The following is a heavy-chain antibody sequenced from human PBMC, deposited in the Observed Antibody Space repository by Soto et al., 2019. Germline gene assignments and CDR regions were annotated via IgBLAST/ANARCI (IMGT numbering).Heavy chain of an antibody. CDR1: GYGFTRHY. Sequence: ASVKVSCKAIGYGFTRHYIHWVRQAPGQGLEWMGTIFPGGVNIAYAQKFQGRVTMTKDTSTSTVYMELNSLTSEDTAVYYCGRDQSGTGYYVDWFDPWGQGTLVTVSS. CDR3: GRDQSGTGYYVDWFDP. V-gene: IGHV1-46*01. J-gene: IGHJ5*02. CDR2: IFPGGVNI. D-gene: IGHD3-9*01.